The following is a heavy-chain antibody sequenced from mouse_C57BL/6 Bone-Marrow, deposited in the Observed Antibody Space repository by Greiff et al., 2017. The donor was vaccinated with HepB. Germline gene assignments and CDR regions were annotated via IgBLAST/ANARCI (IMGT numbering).Heavy chain of an antibody. J-gene: IGHJ2*01. V-gene: IGHV2-9-1*01. D-gene: IGHD2-4*01. CDR1: GFSLTSYA. Sequence: QVQLQQSGPGLVAPSQSLSITCTVSGFSLTSYAISWVRQPPGKGLEWLGVIWTGGGTTYNSALKSRLSISKDNSKSQVFLKMNSLQTDDTARYYCARNEGLRRFDYWGQGTTLTVSS. CDR3: ARNEGLRRFDY. CDR2: IWTGGGT.